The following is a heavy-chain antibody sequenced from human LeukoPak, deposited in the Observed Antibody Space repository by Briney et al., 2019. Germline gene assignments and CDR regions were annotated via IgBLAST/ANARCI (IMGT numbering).Heavy chain of an antibody. CDR1: GGTISKSTDY. V-gene: IGHV4-39*07. J-gene: IGHJ5*02. CDR3: ARAGGLFCTSTSCHNWFDP. Sequence: SETLSLTCTVSGGTISKSTDYWDWIRQPPGKGLEWSGTIFYSGTTYYNPSLKSRVTISVDTSKNQFSLKLSSVTAADTAVYYCARAGGLFCTSTSCHNWFDPWGQGTLVTVSS. D-gene: IGHD2-2*01. CDR2: IFYSGTT.